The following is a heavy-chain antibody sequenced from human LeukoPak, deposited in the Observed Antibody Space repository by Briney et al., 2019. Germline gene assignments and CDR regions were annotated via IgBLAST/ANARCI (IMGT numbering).Heavy chain of an antibody. Sequence: GGSLRLSCAASGFTFSSYAMSWVRQAPGKGLEWVSGLSGSGGSTYYADSVKGRFTISRDNSKNTLYLQMNSLRAEDTALYYCAKLPPCDILTGYGMDVWGQGTTVTVSS. CDR2: LSGSGGST. J-gene: IGHJ6*02. D-gene: IGHD3-9*01. CDR3: AKLPPCDILTGYGMDV. V-gene: IGHV3-23*01. CDR1: GFTFSSYA.